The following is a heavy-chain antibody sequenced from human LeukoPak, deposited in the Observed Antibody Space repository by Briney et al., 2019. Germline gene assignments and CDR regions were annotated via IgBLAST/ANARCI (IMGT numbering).Heavy chain of an antibody. CDR2: IIPIFGTA. V-gene: IGHV1-69*06. CDR1: GGTLSSYA. D-gene: IGHD2-21*02. Sequence: ASVKVSCKASGGTLSSYAISWVRQAPGQGLEWMGGIIPIFGTANYAQKFQGRVTITADKSTSTAYMELSSLRSDDTAVYYCARDPGGDSPSFDYWGQGTLVTVSS. CDR3: ARDPGGDSPSFDY. J-gene: IGHJ4*02.